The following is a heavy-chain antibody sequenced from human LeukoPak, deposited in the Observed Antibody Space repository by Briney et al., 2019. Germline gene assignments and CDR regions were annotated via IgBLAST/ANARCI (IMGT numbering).Heavy chain of an antibody. V-gene: IGHV3-30*04. CDR1: GFTFSSYA. CDR2: ISYDGSNK. CDR3: ARAPNTDLIDY. Sequence: GGSLRLSCAASGFTFSSYAMHWVRQAPGKGLEWVAVISYDGSNKYYADSVKGRFTISRDNSKNTLYLQTNSLRAEDTAVYYCARAPNTDLIDYWGQGTLVTVSS. D-gene: IGHD3/OR15-3a*01. J-gene: IGHJ4*02.